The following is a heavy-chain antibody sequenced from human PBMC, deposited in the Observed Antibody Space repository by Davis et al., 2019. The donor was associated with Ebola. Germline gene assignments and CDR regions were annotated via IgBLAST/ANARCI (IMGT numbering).Heavy chain of an antibody. J-gene: IGHJ6*02. CDR2: IKQYGSEK. V-gene: IGHV3-7*01. CDR1: GFTFSSYW. CDR3: ARGIGYCTGGVCYSYYYYGMDV. Sequence: GGSLRLSCAASGFTFSSYWMSWVRQAPGKGLEWVANIKQYGSEKYYVDSVKGRFTISRDNAKNSLYLQMNSLRAEDTAVYYCARGIGYCTGGVCYSYYYYGMDVWGQGTTVTVSS. D-gene: IGHD2-8*02.